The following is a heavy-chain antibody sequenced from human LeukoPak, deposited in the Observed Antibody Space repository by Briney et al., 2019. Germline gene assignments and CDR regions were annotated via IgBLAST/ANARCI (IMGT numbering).Heavy chain of an antibody. V-gene: IGHV4-59*08. CDR2: IYYSGST. J-gene: IGHJ4*02. CDR3: ARGCCSGGSCYSGPFDY. D-gene: IGHD2-15*01. CDR1: GGSISSYY. Sequence: SETLSLTCTVSGGSISSYYWSWIRQPPGKGLEWIGYIYYSGSTNYNPSLKSRVTISVDTSKNQFSLKLSSVTAADTAVYYCARGCCSGGSCYSGPFDYWGQGTLVTVSS.